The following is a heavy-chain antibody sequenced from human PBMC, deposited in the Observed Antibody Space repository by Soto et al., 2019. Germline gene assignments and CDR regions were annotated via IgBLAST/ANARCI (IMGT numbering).Heavy chain of an antibody. V-gene: IGHV4-31*03. J-gene: IGHJ4*02. CDR1: GGSISSGGYY. CDR2: IYTSGST. Sequence: QVQLQESGPGLVKPSQTLSLTCTVSGGSISSGGYYWSWIRQHPGKGLEWIGYIYTSGSTNYNPSLKSRVTMSVDTSKNQFSLKLSSVTAADTAVYYCARDRGSSGYYAFDYWGQGTLVTVSS. CDR3: ARDRGSSGYYAFDY. D-gene: IGHD3-22*01.